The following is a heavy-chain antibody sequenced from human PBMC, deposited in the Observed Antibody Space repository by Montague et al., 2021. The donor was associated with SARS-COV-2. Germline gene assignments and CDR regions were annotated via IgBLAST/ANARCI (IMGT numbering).Heavy chain of an antibody. CDR1: GGSISSRSYY. V-gene: IGHV4-39*01. Sequence: SETLSLTCTVSGGSISSRSYYWGWIRQSPGMGLEWIGSIHYSGSTFYNPSLKSRVTISVDTSKNQFSLRVSGVTAEVTTVYFCARHGDSCYEPDGFHIWGQGTRVTVSS. D-gene: IGHD5-12*01. CDR2: IHYSGST. CDR3: ARHGDSCYEPDGFHI. J-gene: IGHJ3*02.